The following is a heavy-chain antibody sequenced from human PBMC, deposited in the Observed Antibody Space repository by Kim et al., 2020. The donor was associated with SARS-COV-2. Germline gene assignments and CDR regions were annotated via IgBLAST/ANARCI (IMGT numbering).Heavy chain of an antibody. CDR1: GYTFTSYG. V-gene: IGHV1-18*01. Sequence: ASVKVSCKASGYTFTSYGISWVRQAPGQGLEWMGWISAYNGNTNYAQKLQGRVTMTTDTSTSTAYMERRSLRSDDTAVYYCARERTMVVYANDAFDIWGQGRMVTVYS. J-gene: IGHJ3*02. D-gene: IGHD2-8*02. CDR3: ARERTMVVYANDAFDI. CDR2: ISAYNGNT.